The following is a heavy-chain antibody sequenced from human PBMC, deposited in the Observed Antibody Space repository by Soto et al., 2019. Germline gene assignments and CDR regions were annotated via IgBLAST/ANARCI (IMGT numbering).Heavy chain of an antibody. CDR2: ISGNGDST. Sequence: GGSLRLSCSASGFTFSRHPMNWVRQAPGKGLEWVSGISGNGDSTYYADSVKGRFTVSRDNSQNTLHLQMNSLRADDTAVYYCAKDFSSVGSDHAGLEYWGRGTRVTVSS. J-gene: IGHJ4*02. CDR1: GFTFSRHP. V-gene: IGHV3-23*01. CDR3: AKDFSSVGSDHAGLEY. D-gene: IGHD1-1*01.